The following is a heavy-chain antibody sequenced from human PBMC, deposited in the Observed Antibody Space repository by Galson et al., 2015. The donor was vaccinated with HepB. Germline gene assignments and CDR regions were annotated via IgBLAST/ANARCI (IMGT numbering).Heavy chain of an antibody. D-gene: IGHD2-8*01. CDR2: IYYTGST. J-gene: IGHJ6*02. V-gene: IGHV4-61*01. CDR1: GDSVTSSNYY. Sequence: SLTCTVSGDSVTSSNYYRTWIRQSPGQGLEWIANIYYTGSTNYNPSLKSRVTISVDTSKNQFSLKLNSVTAADTAVYYCATYCTKASCLPFNYYGMGIWGQGTTVSVSS. CDR3: ATYCTKASCLPFNYYGMGI.